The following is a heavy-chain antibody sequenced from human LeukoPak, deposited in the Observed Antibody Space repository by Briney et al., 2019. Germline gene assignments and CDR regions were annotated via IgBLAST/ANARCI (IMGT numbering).Heavy chain of an antibody. Sequence: ASAKVSCKSSGYTSISYGISWMRQAPGQGLEWMGWISTYNGNTNYAQKFQGRVTVTTDTSTSTAYMELRSLRSDDTAVYYCARDVPGSIGTTARFDPWGQGTLVTVSS. V-gene: IGHV1-18*01. CDR1: GYTSISYG. CDR3: ARDVPGSIGTTARFDP. CDR2: ISTYNGNT. J-gene: IGHJ5*02. D-gene: IGHD1-1*01.